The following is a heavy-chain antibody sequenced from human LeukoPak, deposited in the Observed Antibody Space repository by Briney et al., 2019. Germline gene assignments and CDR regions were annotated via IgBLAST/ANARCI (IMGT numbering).Heavy chain of an antibody. Sequence: GRSLRLSCAASGFTFSSYAMHWVRQAPGKGLEWVAVISYDGSNKYYADSVKGRFTISRDNSKNTLFLQMNNLRAENTAVYYCARGLYCSSTSCPFDPWGQGTLVTVSS. CDR2: ISYDGSNK. D-gene: IGHD2-2*01. CDR3: ARGLYCSSTSCPFDP. CDR1: GFTFSSYA. J-gene: IGHJ5*02. V-gene: IGHV3-30-3*01.